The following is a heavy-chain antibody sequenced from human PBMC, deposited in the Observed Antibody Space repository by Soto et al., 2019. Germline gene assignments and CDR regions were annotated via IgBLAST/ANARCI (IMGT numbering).Heavy chain of an antibody. CDR3: ATWDIAVGGEGF. Sequence: VGSLRLSCTASGFSVSDYSVNWVRQAPGKGLEWISYISSTGDLTLYADSVKGRFTIARDIAKNSLYLQMDSLRDEDSAVYYCATWDIAVGGEGFWGQGSLVTVSS. V-gene: IGHV3-48*02. CDR1: GFSVSDYS. D-gene: IGHD2-21*01. CDR2: ISSTGDLT. J-gene: IGHJ4*02.